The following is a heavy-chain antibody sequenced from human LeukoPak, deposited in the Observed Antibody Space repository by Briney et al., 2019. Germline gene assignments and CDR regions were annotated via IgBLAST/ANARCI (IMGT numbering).Heavy chain of an antibody. CDR1: GFAFSSYA. CDR2: ITGSVGST. J-gene: IGHJ4*02. V-gene: IGHV3-23*01. CDR3: AKGMSDTSMFAFDY. D-gene: IGHD5-18*01. Sequence: PGGSLRLSCAASGFAFSSYAMSWVRQAPGKELEWVSAITGSVGSTSYADSVRGRFTISRDNSKNTLFFQMNSLRAEDTAVYYCAKGMSDTSMFAFDYWGQGTPVTVSS.